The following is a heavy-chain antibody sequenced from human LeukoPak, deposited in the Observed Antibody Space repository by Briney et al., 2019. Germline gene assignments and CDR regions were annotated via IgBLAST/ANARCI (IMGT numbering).Heavy chain of an antibody. D-gene: IGHD3-10*01. J-gene: IGHJ4*02. CDR1: GFTFPNYV. Sequence: GSLRLSCAASGFTFPNYVMSWVRQAPGKGLEWVSSISDNGGNTYYADSVKGRFTISRDNSKNTLYLQMNSLRVEDAAVYYCATEYLPTSIFTRGFDHWGQGTLATVSS. CDR3: ATEYLPTSIFTRGFDH. V-gene: IGHV3-23*01. CDR2: ISDNGGNT.